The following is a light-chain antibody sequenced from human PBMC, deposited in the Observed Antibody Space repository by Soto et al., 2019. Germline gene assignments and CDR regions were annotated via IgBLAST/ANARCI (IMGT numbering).Light chain of an antibody. V-gene: IGLV2-11*01. Sequence: QSALTQPRSVSGSPGQSVTISCTGASGNIHIYNYVSWYQHHPGKAPKLMIYGVSQRPSGVPDRFSGSKSGNTASLTISGLQAEDEADYYCCSHAGTYTFVFGGGTKVTVL. CDR2: GVS. CDR3: CSHAGTYTFV. CDR1: SGNIHIYNY. J-gene: IGLJ2*01.